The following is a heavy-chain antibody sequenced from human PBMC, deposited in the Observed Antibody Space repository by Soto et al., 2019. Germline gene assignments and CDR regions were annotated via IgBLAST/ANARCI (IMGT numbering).Heavy chain of an antibody. CDR3: AKHSSTFVF. V-gene: IGHV3-30*18. CDR1: GFPFSSYG. J-gene: IGHJ4*02. CDR2: ISYNGNKI. Sequence: SLILCCQAAGFPFSSYGRHLLRPAPGKGLEWVTFISYNGNKINYADSVKGRFTVSRDNSKNTLYLQMNSLRPEDTAVYYCAKHSSTFVFWGQGTLVTVS. D-gene: IGHD2-2*01.